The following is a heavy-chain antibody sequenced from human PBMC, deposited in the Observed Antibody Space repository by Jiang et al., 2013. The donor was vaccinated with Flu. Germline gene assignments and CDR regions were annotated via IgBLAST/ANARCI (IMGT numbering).Heavy chain of an antibody. V-gene: IGHV3-33*01. CDR2: IWYDGSNK. D-gene: IGHD3-3*01. Sequence: QLVESGGGVVQPGRSLRLSCAASGFTFSSYGMHWVRQDSGKGLEWVAVIWYDGSNKYYADSVKGRFTISRDNSKNTLYLQMNSLRAEDTAVYYCAVPYYDFWSGYYFQDGLPWPFDYWGQGTLVTVSS. CDR3: AVPYYDFWSGYYFQDGLPWPFDY. J-gene: IGHJ4*02. CDR1: GFTFSSYG.